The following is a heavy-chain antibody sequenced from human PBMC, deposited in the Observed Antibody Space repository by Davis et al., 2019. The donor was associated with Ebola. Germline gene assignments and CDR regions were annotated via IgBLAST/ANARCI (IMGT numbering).Heavy chain of an antibody. J-gene: IGHJ5*02. CDR3: ARAPVTTHRWFDH. D-gene: IGHD4-11*01. CDR1: GFAFSSYD. Sequence: GGSLRLSCAASGFAFSSYDMHWVRQAPGRGLEYVSAISSNGRSTYYANSVKGRFTISRDNSENTLFLHMGSLRTEDMAVYYCARAPVTTHRWFDHWGQGTLVTVSS. CDR2: ISSNGRST. V-gene: IGHV3-64*01.